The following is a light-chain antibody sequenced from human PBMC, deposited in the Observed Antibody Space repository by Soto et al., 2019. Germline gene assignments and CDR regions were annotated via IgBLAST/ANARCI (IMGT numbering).Light chain of an antibody. J-gene: IGKJ1*01. CDR3: QQSYSTLWT. CDR2: AAS. V-gene: IGKV1-39*01. Sequence: DIQMTQSPSSLSASVGDRVTITCRASQSISNYLNWYQQKPGKAPKLLIYAASSLQSGVPSTFSGSGSGTHFTLTISSLQPEDFATYYCQQSYSTLWTFGQGTKVEIK. CDR1: QSISNY.